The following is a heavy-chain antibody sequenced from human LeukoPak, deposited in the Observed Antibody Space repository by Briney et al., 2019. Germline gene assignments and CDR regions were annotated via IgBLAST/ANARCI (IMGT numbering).Heavy chain of an antibody. Sequence: GGSLRLSCAASGFSFSNYWMRWVRQAPGKGLEWVASIKQDGSEKYYVDSVKGRFTISRDNAKNSLYLQMNSLRAEDTAVYYCARGEGLGTTNGGYYFAYWGQGSLVIVSS. J-gene: IGHJ4*02. CDR3: ARGEGLGTTNGGYYFAY. V-gene: IGHV3-7*01. D-gene: IGHD1-26*01. CDR1: GFSFSNYW. CDR2: IKQDGSEK.